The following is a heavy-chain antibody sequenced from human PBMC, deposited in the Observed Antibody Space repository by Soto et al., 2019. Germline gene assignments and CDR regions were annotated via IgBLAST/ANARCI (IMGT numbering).Heavy chain of an antibody. V-gene: IGHV3-53*01. J-gene: IGHJ6*02. D-gene: IGHD4-17*01. CDR2: IYSGGST. Sequence: GGSLRLSCAASGFTVSSNYMSWVRQAPGKGLEWVSVIYSGGSTYYADSVKGRFTISRDNSKNTLYLQMNSLRAEDTAVYYCARDMRNPMTTVTTRGYYGMDVWGQGTTVTVS. CDR3: ARDMRNPMTTVTTRGYYGMDV. CDR1: GFTVSSNY.